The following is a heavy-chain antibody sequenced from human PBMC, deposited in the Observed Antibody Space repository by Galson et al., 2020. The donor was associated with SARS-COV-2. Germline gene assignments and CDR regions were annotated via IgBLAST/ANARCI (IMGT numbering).Heavy chain of an antibody. CDR1: GYSLTSYW. D-gene: IGHD6-13*01. J-gene: IGHJ4*02. Sequence: KIGESLKISCKGSGYSLTSYWISWVRQMPGKGLEWMGRIDPSDSYTNYSPSFQGHVTISADKSISTAYLQWSSLKASDTAMHYYARHEGQQLVFDYWGQGTLVTVSS. CDR2: IDPSDSYT. CDR3: ARHEGQQLVFDY. V-gene: IGHV5-10-1*01.